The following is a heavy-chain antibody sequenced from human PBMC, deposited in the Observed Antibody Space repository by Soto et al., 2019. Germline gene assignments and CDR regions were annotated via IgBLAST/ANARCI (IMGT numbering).Heavy chain of an antibody. V-gene: IGHV1-69*13. J-gene: IGHJ4*02. CDR3: ARDRWVYSSSSYRTIAAAGPHFDY. D-gene: IGHD6-13*01. Sequence: EASVKVSCKASGGTFSSYAISWVRQAPGQGLEWMGGIIPIFGTANYAQKFQGRVTITADESTSTAYMELSSLRSEDTAVYYCARDRWVYSSSSYRTIAAAGPHFDYWGQGTLVTVSS. CDR1: GGTFSSYA. CDR2: IIPIFGTA.